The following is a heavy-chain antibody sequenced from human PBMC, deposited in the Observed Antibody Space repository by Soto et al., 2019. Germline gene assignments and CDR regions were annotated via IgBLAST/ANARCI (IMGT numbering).Heavy chain of an antibody. CDR1: GFTFSSYW. Sequence: PGGSLRLSXAASGFTFSSYWMHWVRQAPGKGLVWVSRINSDGSSTSYADSVKGRFTISRDNAKNTLYLQMNSLRAEDTAVYYCARGPDIVLMVYATYYYYGMDVWGQGTTVTVSS. CDR2: INSDGSST. CDR3: ARGPDIVLMVYATYYYYGMDV. J-gene: IGHJ6*02. D-gene: IGHD2-8*01. V-gene: IGHV3-74*01.